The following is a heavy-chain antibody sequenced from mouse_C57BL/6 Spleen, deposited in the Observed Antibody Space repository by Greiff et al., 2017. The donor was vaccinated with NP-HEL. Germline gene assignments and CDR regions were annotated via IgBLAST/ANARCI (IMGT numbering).Heavy chain of an antibody. Sequence: VQLQESGPGLVAPSQSLSITCTVSGFSLTSYAISWVRQPPGKGLEWLGVIWTGGGTNYNSALKSRLSISKDNSKSQVFLKMNSLQTDDTARYYCARLMITDYYYAMDYWGQGTSVTVSS. CDR1: GFSLTSYA. D-gene: IGHD2-4*01. J-gene: IGHJ4*01. CDR3: ARLMITDYYYAMDY. V-gene: IGHV2-9-1*01. CDR2: IWTGGGT.